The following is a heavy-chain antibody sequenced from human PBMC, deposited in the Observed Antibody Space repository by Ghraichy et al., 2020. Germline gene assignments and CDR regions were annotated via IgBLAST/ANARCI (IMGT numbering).Heavy chain of an antibody. CDR1: GFTLSKYE. Sequence: GGSLRLSCAVSGFTLSKYEVTWVRQAPGKGLEWILYISSGGKIKYYADSVKGRFTSSRDEAKNLFFLQMNNLRAEDTATYYCARVDVPEAMSAFDYWGQGALVAVSS. CDR2: ISSGGKIK. CDR3: ARVDVPEAMSAFDY. V-gene: IGHV3-48*03. D-gene: IGHD2-2*01. J-gene: IGHJ4*02.